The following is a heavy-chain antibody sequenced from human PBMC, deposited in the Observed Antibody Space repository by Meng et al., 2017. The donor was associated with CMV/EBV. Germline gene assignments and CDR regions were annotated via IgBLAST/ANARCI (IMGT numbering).Heavy chain of an antibody. J-gene: IGHJ5*02. D-gene: IGHD5-18*01. V-gene: IGHV3-30*02. CDR2: IRYDGSNK. CDR1: GFTFSSYG. CDR3: ARPTAGYSYGLVIRNNWFDP. Sequence: GGSLRLSCAASGFTFSSYGMHWVRQAPGQGLGWVAFIRYDGSNKYYADSVKGRFTISRDNSKNTLYLQMNSLRAEDTAVYYCARPTAGYSYGLVIRNNWFDPWGQGTLVTVSS.